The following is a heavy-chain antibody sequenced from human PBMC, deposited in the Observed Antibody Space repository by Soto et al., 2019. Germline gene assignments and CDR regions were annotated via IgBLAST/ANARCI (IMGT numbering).Heavy chain of an antibody. D-gene: IGHD7-27*01. J-gene: IGHJ4*02. CDR1: GFPFNEFW. CDR2: ISADGGWK. CDR3: GGDLGY. V-gene: IGHV3-74*01. Sequence: EVQVVESGGGLVQPGGSLRLSCAASGFPFNEFWMYWVRQAPGKGLLWVSRISADGGWKDYAESVKGRFSISRDNAKNMVYLQMNSQGVEDTGLYHCGGDLGYWGQGTHVTVSS.